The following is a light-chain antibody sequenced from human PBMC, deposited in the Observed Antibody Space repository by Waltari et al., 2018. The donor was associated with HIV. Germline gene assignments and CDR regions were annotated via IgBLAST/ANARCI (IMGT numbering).Light chain of an antibody. J-gene: IGLJ3*02. Sequence: QSVLTQPPSVSGTLGQRVTISCTGSSSNIGAGYAVHWYQQIPGTAPRLLIYEDTNRPSGVPERFSGSRAGASASLAITGLQAEEEADYYCQSFDDNLEGVFGGGTRLTVL. V-gene: IGLV1-40*01. CDR2: EDT. CDR3: QSFDDNLEGV. CDR1: SSNIGAGYA.